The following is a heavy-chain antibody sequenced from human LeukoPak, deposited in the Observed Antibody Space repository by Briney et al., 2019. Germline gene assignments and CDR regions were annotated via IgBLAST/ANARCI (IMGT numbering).Heavy chain of an antibody. V-gene: IGHV1-2*02. D-gene: IGHD6-13*01. CDR3: ARDISRAAAGGPTDY. Sequence: ASVKVSCKASGYTFTSYDINWVRQATGQGLEWMGWINPNSGGTNYAQKFQGRVTMTRDTSISTAYMELSRLRSDDTAVYYCARDISRAAAGGPTDYWGQGTLVTVSS. CDR2: INPNSGGT. J-gene: IGHJ4*02. CDR1: GYTFTSYD.